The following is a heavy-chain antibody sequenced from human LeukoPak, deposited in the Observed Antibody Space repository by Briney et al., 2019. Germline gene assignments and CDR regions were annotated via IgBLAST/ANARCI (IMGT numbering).Heavy chain of an antibody. D-gene: IGHD2-2*01. Sequence: GGSLRLSCAASGFTFSSYSMNWGRQAPGKGLEWGSSISSISSYIYYADSLKGRFTISRDNAKKTLCLQINSLRAEDTAVYYCAKTPDIVVVPAAMLFDYWGQGTLVTVSS. CDR2: ISSISSYI. V-gene: IGHV3-21*04. CDR3: AKTPDIVVVPAAMLFDY. CDR1: GFTFSSYS. J-gene: IGHJ4*02.